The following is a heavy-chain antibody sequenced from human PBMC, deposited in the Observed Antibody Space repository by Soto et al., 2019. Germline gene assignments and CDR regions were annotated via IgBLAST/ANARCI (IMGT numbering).Heavy chain of an antibody. Sequence: ASVKVSCKASGYTFTGYYMHWVRQAPGQGLEWMGWINPNSGGTNYAQKFQGWVTMTRDTSISTAYMELSSLRSEDTAVYYCAREYDSVESDYWGQGTLVTVSS. V-gene: IGHV1-2*04. J-gene: IGHJ4*02. CDR3: AREYDSVESDY. CDR1: GYTFTGYY. CDR2: INPNSGGT. D-gene: IGHD3-22*01.